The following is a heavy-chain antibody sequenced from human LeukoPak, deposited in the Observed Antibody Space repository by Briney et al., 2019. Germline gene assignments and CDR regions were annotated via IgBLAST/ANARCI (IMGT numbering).Heavy chain of an antibody. CDR1: GGSISSYY. CDR3: ARAPITGYCSSTSCYARGAFDI. V-gene: IGHV4-4*07. CDR2: IYTSGST. J-gene: IGHJ3*02. D-gene: IGHD2-2*01. Sequence: PSETLSLTCTVSGGSISSYYWSWIRQPAGKGLEWIGRIYTSGSTNYNPSLKSRVTISVDTSKNQFSLKLSSVTAADTAVYYCARAPITGYCSSTSCYARGAFDIWGQGTMVTVSS.